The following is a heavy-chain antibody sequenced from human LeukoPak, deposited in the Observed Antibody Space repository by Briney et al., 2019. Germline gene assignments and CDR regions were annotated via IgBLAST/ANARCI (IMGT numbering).Heavy chain of an antibody. J-gene: IGHJ4*02. D-gene: IGHD3-10*01. CDR3: ARGRHYGSGSYLYY. CDR2: IIPIFGTA. Sequence: EASVTVSCKASGGTFSSYAISWVRQAPGQGLEWMGGIIPIFGTANYAQKFQGRVTITADESTSTAYMELSSLRSEDTAVYYRARGRHYGSGSYLYYWGQGTLVTVSS. CDR1: GGTFSSYA. V-gene: IGHV1-69*13.